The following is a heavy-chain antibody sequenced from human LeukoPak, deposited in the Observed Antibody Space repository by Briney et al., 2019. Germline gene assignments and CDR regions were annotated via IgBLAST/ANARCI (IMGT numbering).Heavy chain of an antibody. CDR3: ATSDLRFGFGDWFDP. V-gene: IGHV1-2*02. CDR2: VNPNSGGT. CDR1: GYTFTGFY. Sequence: GASVKVSCRASGYTFTGFYIHWVRQAPGEEPQWMGCVNPNSGGTNYAKKFQGRVTLTRDTSITTAYMELSSLRSDDTAVYYCATSDLRFGFGDWFDPWGQGTLVTVSS. J-gene: IGHJ5*02. D-gene: IGHD3-10*01.